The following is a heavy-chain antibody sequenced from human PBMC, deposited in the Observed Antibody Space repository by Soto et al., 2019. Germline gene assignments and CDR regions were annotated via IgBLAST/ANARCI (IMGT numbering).Heavy chain of an antibody. CDR3: ARYKSIAVAGTGYYYGMDV. CDR1: GGTFSSYA. V-gene: IGHV1-18*01. J-gene: IGHJ6*02. D-gene: IGHD6-19*01. CDR2: ISAYNGNT. Sequence: GASVKVSCKASGGTFSSYAISWVRQAPGQGLEWMGWISAYNGNTNYAQKLQGRVTMTTDTSTSTAYMELRSLRSDDTAVYYCARYKSIAVAGTGYYYGMDVWGQGTTVTVSS.